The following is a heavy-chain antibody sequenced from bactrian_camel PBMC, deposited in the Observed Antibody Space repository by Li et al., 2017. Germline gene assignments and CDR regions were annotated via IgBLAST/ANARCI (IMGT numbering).Heavy chain of an antibody. Sequence: VQLVESGGGSVQAGGSLRLSCVISGYTLPMNMGWFRRLPGQEREGVAAIAGDGRTNYADSVKGRFTISRDNANAVNAVYLQMNRLNAEDSAVYYCVRREMNTWEYHYWGQGTQVTVS. CDR1: GYTLPMN. CDR3: VRREMNTWEYHY. V-gene: IGHV3S53*01. D-gene: IGHD1*01. CDR2: IAGDGRT. J-gene: IGHJ4*01.